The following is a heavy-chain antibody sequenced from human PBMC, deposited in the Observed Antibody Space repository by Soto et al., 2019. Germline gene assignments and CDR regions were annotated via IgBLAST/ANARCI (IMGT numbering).Heavy chain of an antibody. J-gene: IGHJ6*02. CDR1: GFTFSTYA. CDR3: ATDLPGGEDDHYGMDV. Sequence: GGSLRLSCAASGFTFSTYATSWVRQTPGKGPEWVSGISVSGGSRYYADSVKGRFTISRDTSKNTLYLQMNSLRAEDTALYYCATDLPGGEDDHYGMDVWGQGTTVTVSS. CDR2: ISVSGGSR. V-gene: IGHV3-23*01. D-gene: IGHD2-21*01.